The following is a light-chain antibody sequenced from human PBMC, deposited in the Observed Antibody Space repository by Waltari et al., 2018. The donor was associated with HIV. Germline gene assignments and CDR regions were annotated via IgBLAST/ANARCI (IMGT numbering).Light chain of an antibody. V-gene: IGLV3-21*02. J-gene: IGLJ2*01. CDR3: QVWDMDADLPI. CDR2: DED. Sequence: SYVLTQPPSLSVAPGQTATITCGGDKIGRKSVTWYQQKPRQAPILGIFDEDDRPSGIPDVFSGSKSGNTATLTITRVEAGHEADYYCQVWDMDADLPIFGGGTTLTVL. CDR1: KIGRKS.